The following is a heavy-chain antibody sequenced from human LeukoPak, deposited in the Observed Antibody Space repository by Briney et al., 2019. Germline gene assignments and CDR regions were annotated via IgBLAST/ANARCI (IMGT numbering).Heavy chain of an antibody. CDR3: ARAVGPYDY. V-gene: IGHV3-33*01. CDR2: IWYDGGIK. D-gene: IGHD3-10*01. J-gene: IGHJ4*02. Sequence: PGRSLRLSCAASGFTFSTYGMHWVRQAPGKGLEWVAVIWYDGGIKYYADSVKGRFTISRDNSKDTLILQMNNLRAEDTAIYYCARAVGPYDYWGQGTPVTVSS. CDR1: GFTFSTYG.